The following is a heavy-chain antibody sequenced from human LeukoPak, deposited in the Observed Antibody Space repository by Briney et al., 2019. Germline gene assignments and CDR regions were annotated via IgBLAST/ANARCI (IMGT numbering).Heavy chain of an antibody. D-gene: IGHD5-24*01. CDR2: TYYRSKWYN. CDR1: GDSVSSNSVT. J-gene: IGHJ5*02. CDR3: ARDEDGYNYGFDP. V-gene: IGHV6-1*01. Sequence: SQTLSLTCAISGDSVSSNSVTWNWIRQSPSRGLEWLGRTYYRSKWYNDYAVSVKSRITINPDTSKNQFSLRLNSVTPEDTAVYYCARDEDGYNYGFDPWGQGTLVTVSS.